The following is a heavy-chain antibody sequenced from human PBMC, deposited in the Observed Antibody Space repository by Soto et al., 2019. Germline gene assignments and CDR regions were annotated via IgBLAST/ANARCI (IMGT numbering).Heavy chain of an antibody. CDR3: ARDFKEDSYYYYGMDV. CDR1: GFTFSDYY. J-gene: IGHJ6*02. V-gene: IGHV3-11*01. Sequence: QVQLVESGGGLVKPGGSLRLSCAASGFTFSDYYMSWIHQAPGKGLEWVSYISSSGSTIYYADSVKGRFTISRDNAKNSLYLQMNSLRAEDTAVYYCARDFKEDSYYYYGMDVWGQGTTVTVSS. CDR2: ISSSGSTI.